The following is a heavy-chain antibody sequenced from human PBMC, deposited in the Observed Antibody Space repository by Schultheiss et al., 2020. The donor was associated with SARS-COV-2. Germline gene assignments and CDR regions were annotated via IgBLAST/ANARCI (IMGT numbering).Heavy chain of an antibody. Sequence: GESLKISCXXXGCTFSSYGMHWVRQAPGKGLGWVAVILYDGSNKYYADSVKGRFTISRDNSKNTLYLRMNSLRVEDTAVYYCARDGHSNRGVYGPFDYWGQGTLVTSP. CDR2: ILYDGSNK. V-gene: IGHV3-33*01. J-gene: IGHJ4*02. CDR3: ARDGHSNRGVYGPFDY. CDR1: GCTFSSYG. D-gene: IGHD3-10*01.